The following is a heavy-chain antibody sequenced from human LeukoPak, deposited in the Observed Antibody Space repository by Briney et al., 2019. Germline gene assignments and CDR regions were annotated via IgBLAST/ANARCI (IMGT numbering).Heavy chain of an antibody. CDR2: INPSGGIT. J-gene: IGHJ4*02. D-gene: IGHD2-2*01. Sequence: ASVKVSCKASGYTFTSYYMHWVGQAPGQGLEWMGIINPSGGITTYAQKFQGRVTMTGDTSTSTVYMELSSLRSEDTAVYYCAKTTRSVPAAHFDYWGQGTLVTVSS. V-gene: IGHV1-46*01. CDR1: GYTFTSYY. CDR3: AKTTRSVPAAHFDY.